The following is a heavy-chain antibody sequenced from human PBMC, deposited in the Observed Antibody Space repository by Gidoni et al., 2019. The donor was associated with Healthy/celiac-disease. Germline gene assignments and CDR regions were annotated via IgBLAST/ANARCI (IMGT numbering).Heavy chain of an antibody. D-gene: IGHD4-17*01. J-gene: IGHJ6*02. V-gene: IGHV4-61*02. CDR1: GGSISSGSYY. CDR3: ARNDGDYGDYYYYGMDV. Sequence: QVQLQESGPGLVKPSQTLSLTCTVSGGSISSGSYYWSWIRPPAGKGLEWIGRIYTSGSTNYNPSRKSRVTISVDTSKNQFSLKLSSVTAADTAVYYCARNDGDYGDYYYYGMDVWGQGTTVTVSS. CDR2: IYTSGST.